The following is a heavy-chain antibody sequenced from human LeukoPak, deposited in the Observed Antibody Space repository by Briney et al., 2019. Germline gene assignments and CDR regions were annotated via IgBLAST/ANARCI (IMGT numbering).Heavy chain of an antibody. CDR1: GGSISSSSYY. J-gene: IGHJ4*02. Sequence: SETLSLTRTVSGGSISSSSYYWGWIRQPPGKGLEWIGSIYYSGSTYYNPSLKSRVTISVDTSKNQFSLKLSSVTAADTAVYYCASGTPQFDYWGQGTLVTVSS. V-gene: IGHV4-39*01. D-gene: IGHD2-15*01. CDR3: ASGTPQFDY. CDR2: IYYSGST.